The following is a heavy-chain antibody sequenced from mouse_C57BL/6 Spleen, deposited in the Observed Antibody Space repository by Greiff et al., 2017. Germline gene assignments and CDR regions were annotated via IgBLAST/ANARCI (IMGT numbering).Heavy chain of an antibody. CDR3: ARMADYGAMDD. D-gene: IGHD3-3*01. V-gene: IGHV1-81*01. Sequence: VQLQQSGAELARPGASVKLSCKASGYTFTSCGISWVKQRTGQGLEWIGEIYPRSGNTYYNEKFKGKATLTADKSSSTAYMELRSLTSEDSAVYFCARMADYGAMDDWGQGTSVTVSS. CDR1: GYTFTSCG. J-gene: IGHJ4*01. CDR2: IYPRSGNT.